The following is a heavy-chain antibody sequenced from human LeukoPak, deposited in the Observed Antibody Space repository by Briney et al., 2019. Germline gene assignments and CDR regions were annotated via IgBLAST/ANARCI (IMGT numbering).Heavy chain of an antibody. CDR1: GFTFSSSA. CDR2: ISASGGST. CDR3: AKVSSSWYYYYGMDV. Sequence: GGSLRLSCAASGFTFSSSAMSWVRQVPGKGLEWVSGISASGGSTYYADSVKGRFTISRDNSKNTLYLQMNSLRAEDTAVYYCAKVSSSWYYYYGMDVWGQGTTVTVSS. V-gene: IGHV3-23*01. J-gene: IGHJ6*02. D-gene: IGHD6-13*01.